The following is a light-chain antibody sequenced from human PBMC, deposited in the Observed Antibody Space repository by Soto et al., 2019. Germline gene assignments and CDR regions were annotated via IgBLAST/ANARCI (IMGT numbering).Light chain of an antibody. J-gene: IGKJ2*01. V-gene: IGKV3-15*01. CDR2: GAS. Sequence: EIVITQSPATLSVSPGERATLSCRASQSVSSNFAWSQQRPGQAPRLLIYGASTRAPGIPARFSGSGSGTEFTLTISSLQSEDFAVYYCHQYDNWPPRNTFGQGTKLEIK. CDR3: HQYDNWPPRNT. CDR1: QSVSSN.